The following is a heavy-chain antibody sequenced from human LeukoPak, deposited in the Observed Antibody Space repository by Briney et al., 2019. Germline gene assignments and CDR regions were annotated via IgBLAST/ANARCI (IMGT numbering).Heavy chain of an antibody. V-gene: IGHV4-59*01. CDR3: ARKSGSYSPKQNAFDI. CDR2: IYYSGST. D-gene: IGHD1-26*01. CDR1: GGSISSYY. J-gene: IGHJ3*02. Sequence: SETLCLTCTVSGGSISSYYWSWIRQPPGKGLEWIGYIYYSGSTNYNPSLKSRVTISVDTSKNQFSLKLSSVTAADTAVYYCARKSGSYSPKQNAFDIWGQGTMVTVSS.